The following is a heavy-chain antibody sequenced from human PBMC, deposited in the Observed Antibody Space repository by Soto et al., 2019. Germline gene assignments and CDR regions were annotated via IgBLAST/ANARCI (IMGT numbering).Heavy chain of an antibody. J-gene: IGHJ6*03. CDR2: IVVGSGNT. D-gene: IGHD3-10*01. CDR1: GFTFTSSA. Sequence: QMQLVQSGPEVKKPGTSVKVSCKASGFTFTSSAMQWVRQARGQRLEWIGWIVVGSGNTNYAQKFQERVTITRDMSTSTAYMELSSLRSEDTAVYYCEAGPIAPITMVRGVISPAYYYYYMDVWGKGTTVTVSS. CDR3: EAGPIAPITMVRGVISPAYYYYYMDV. V-gene: IGHV1-58*02.